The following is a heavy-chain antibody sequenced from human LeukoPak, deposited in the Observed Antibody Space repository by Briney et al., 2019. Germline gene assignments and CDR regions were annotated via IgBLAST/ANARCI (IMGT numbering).Heavy chain of an antibody. CDR3: ERDLVLRGSN. CDR2: MYGVMIDI. CDR1: GFTFSDSW. D-gene: IGHD4/OR15-4a*01. V-gene: IGHV3-74*01. Sequence: QPGGCLRLSWEASGFTFSDSWMHWVRPTPGKGLVWVSRMYGVMIDISYTDSVKGRFTLSRDNAKNIVYLQMNSLRGDDTAVYYWERDLVLRGSNGGQETLVTVSS. J-gene: IGHJ4*02.